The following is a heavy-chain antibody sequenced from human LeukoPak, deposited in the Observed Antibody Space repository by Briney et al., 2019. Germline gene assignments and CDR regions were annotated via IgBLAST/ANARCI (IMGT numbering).Heavy chain of an antibody. D-gene: IGHD3-3*01. V-gene: IGHV1-8*01. CDR3: ARAIHPHYDFWSGYHHLVNWFDP. Sequence: EASVKVSCKASGYTFTSYDINWVRQATGQGLEWMGWMNPNSGNTGYAQKFQGRVTMTRNTSISTAYMELSSLRSEDTAVYYCARAIHPHYDFWSGYHHLVNWFDPWGQGTLVTVSS. CDR2: MNPNSGNT. CDR1: GYTFTSYD. J-gene: IGHJ5*02.